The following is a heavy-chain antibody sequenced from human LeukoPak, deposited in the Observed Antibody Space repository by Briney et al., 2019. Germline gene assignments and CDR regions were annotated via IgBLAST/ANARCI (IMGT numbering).Heavy chain of an antibody. Sequence: GGSLRLSCAASGFAFSSYAMHWVRQAPGKGLEWVAIISYDGIIEDYSDSVKGRFTISRDNFKNTLFLQMNSLRAEDTAVYYCARGVRPYGSGGVVWFDPWGQGTLVTVSS. CDR2: ISYDGIIE. CDR3: ARGVRPYGSGGVVWFDP. CDR1: GFAFSSYA. V-gene: IGHV3-30*04. D-gene: IGHD3-10*01. J-gene: IGHJ5*02.